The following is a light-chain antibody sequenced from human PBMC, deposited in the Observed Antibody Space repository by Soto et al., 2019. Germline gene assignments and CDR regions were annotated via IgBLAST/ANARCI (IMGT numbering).Light chain of an antibody. J-gene: IGKJ1*01. CDR2: GAS. V-gene: IGKV3-20*01. CDR3: QQYGSSPR. CDR1: QSVTSSY. Sequence: EIVLTQSPGTLSLSPGERATLSCRASQSVTSSYLAWYQQKPGQAPRLLIYGASSRAIGIPDRFSGSGSGTDFTLTISRLEPEDCAVYYCQQYGSSPRFGQGTKVEI.